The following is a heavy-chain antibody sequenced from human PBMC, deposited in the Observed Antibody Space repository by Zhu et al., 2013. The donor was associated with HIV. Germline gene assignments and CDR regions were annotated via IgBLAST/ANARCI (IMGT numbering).Heavy chain of an antibody. D-gene: IGHD6-13*01. CDR1: GFTFSNAW. CDR2: IKSKTDGGTT. J-gene: IGHJ5*02. V-gene: IGHV3-15*01. Sequence: EVQLVESGGGLVKPGGSLRLSCAASGFTFSNAWMSWVRQAPGKGLEWVGRIKSKTDGGTTDYAAPVKGRFTISRDDSKNTLYLQMNSLKTEDTAVYYCTTEGRIAAAGKWFDPVGPGNPGTPSPQ. CDR3: TTEGRIAAAGKWFDP.